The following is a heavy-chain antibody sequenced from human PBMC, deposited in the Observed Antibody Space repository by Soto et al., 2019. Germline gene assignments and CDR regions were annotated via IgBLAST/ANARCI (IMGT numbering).Heavy chain of an antibody. D-gene: IGHD3-3*02. Sequence: QVQLQESGPGLVKPSQTLSLTCTVSGGSISSGGYYWNWIRQHPGKGLEWIAYIYYTGTTYYNPSLKSRVTISIHRSNNPFSLMLSSVTAADTAVYYCARDLSLDSWGPGTLVTVSS. CDR3: ARDLSLDS. J-gene: IGHJ4*02. CDR1: GGSISSGGYY. V-gene: IGHV4-31*03. CDR2: IYYTGTT.